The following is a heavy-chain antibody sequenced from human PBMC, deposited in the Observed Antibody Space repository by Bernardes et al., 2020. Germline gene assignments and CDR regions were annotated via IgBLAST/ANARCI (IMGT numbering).Heavy chain of an antibody. J-gene: IGHJ4*02. Sequence: SGPTLVKPTQTLTLTCSFSGFSLTTSGMRVSWIRQPPGKALEWLARIDWDDDKVYTTSLETRLTISKDTSKNQVALTMTNMDPVDTATYYCSRIWSGYDSSGYFEYFDYWGQGILVTVSS. CDR2: IDWDDDK. D-gene: IGHD3-22*01. V-gene: IGHV2-70*04. CDR1: GFSLTTSGMR. CDR3: SRIWSGYDSSGYFEYFDY.